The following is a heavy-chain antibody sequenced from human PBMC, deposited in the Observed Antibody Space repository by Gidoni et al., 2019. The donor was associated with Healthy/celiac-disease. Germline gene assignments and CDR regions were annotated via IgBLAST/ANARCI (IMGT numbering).Heavy chain of an antibody. D-gene: IGHD6-13*01. Sequence: EVQLVESGGGLVQPGGSRGLPCAASGFPFSGYWMGWVRQAPGKGLEWVANIIQDGSEKYYGDAVKGRFTISRDNAKNSLYLQMNNLRAEDTAVYYCARDSGIAAGCDYWGQGTLVTVSS. CDR3: ARDSGIAAGCDY. CDR2: IIQDGSEK. CDR1: GFPFSGYW. J-gene: IGHJ4*02. V-gene: IGHV3-7*01.